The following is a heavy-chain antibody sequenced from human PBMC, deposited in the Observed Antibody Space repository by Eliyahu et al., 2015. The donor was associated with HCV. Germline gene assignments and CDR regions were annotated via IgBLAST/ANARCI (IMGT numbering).Heavy chain of an antibody. CDR3: ARDCSGGSCYYYYYGMDV. CDR2: MNPNSGNT. Sequence: QVQLVQSGAEVXKPGASVKVSCKASGYTFXSYDINWVRQATGQGLEWMGWMNPNSGNTGYAQKFQGRVTMTRNTSISTAYMELSSLRSEDTAVYYCARDCSGGSCYYYYYGMDVWGQGTTVTVSS. D-gene: IGHD2-15*01. V-gene: IGHV1-8*01. CDR1: GYTFXSYD. J-gene: IGHJ6*02.